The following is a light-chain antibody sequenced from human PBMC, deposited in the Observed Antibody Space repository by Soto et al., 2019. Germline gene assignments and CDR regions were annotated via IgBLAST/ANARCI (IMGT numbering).Light chain of an antibody. J-gene: IGLJ2*01. V-gene: IGLV2-8*01. Sequence: QSVLTQPPSASGSPGQSVTISCTGTSSDIGDYNYVSWYQQYPGKAPKLMIYEVSKRPSGVPDRFSGSKFGNMASLTVSGLQAEDEADYYCSSYAGSNNVVFGGGTKLTVL. CDR3: SSYAGSNNVV. CDR2: EVS. CDR1: SSDIGDYNY.